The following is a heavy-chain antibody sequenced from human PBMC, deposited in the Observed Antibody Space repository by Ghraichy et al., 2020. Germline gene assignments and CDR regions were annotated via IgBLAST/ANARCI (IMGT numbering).Heavy chain of an antibody. CDR2: ISSSSCYI. V-gene: IGHV3-21*01. J-gene: IGHJ6*02. D-gene: IGHD4-11*01. CDR3: ATEMTTKTYYYGMDV. CDR1: GFTFSSYS. Sequence: GESLNISCAASGFTFSSYSMNWVRQAPGKGLEWVSSISSSSCYIYYADSVKGRFTISRDNAKNSLYLQMNSLRAEDTAVYYCATEMTTKTYYYGMDVWGQGTTVTVSS.